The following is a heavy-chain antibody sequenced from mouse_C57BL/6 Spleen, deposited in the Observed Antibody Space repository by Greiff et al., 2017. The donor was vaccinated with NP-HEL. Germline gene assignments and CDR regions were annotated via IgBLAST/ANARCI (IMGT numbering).Heavy chain of an antibody. J-gene: IGHJ4*01. CDR1: GYAFSSYW. CDR2: IYPGDGDT. V-gene: IGHV1-80*01. CDR3: ARWGNAVVEAMDY. Sequence: VQLQQSGAELVKPGASVKISCKASGYAFSSYWMNWVKQRPGKGLEWIGQIYPGDGDTNYNGKFKGKATLTADKSSSTAYMQLSSLTSEDSAVYFCARWGNAVVEAMDYWGQGTSVTVSS. D-gene: IGHD1-1*01.